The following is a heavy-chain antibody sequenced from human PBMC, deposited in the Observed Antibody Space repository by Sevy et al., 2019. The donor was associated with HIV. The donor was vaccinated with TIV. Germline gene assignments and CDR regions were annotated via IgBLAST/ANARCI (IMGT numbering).Heavy chain of an antibody. D-gene: IGHD2-2*01. J-gene: IGHJ3*02. V-gene: IGHV3-53*01. CDR2: IYSGGST. Sequence: GGSLRLSCAASGFTVSSNYMSWVRQAPGKGLEWVSVIYSGGSTYYADSVKGRFTISRDNSKNTLYLRMNSLRAEDTAVYYCARDSSRVGAFDIWGQGTMVTVSS. CDR1: GFTVSSNY. CDR3: ARDSSRVGAFDI.